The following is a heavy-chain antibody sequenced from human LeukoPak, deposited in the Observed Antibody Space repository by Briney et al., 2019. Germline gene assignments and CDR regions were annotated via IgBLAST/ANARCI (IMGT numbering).Heavy chain of an antibody. J-gene: IGHJ3*02. V-gene: IGHV3-33*01. CDR1: GFTFSNYG. Sequence: GTSLRLSCAASGFTFSNYGIHWVRQAPGKGLEWVALIWYDGSNKYYADSVKGRFTLSRDNSKNTLYLQMNSLRAEDTAVYYCAIFYSNYVQDAFDIWGQGTMVTVSS. CDR3: AIFYSNYVQDAFDI. D-gene: IGHD4-11*01. CDR2: IWYDGSNK.